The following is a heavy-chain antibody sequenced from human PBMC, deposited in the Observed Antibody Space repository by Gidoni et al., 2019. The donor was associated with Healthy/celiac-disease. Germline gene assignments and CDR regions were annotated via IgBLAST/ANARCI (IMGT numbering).Heavy chain of an antibody. CDR3: ASQFTY. J-gene: IGHJ4*02. Sequence: VPLVQSGAEVNTPGESLKLSCKGYGYSFTTYWLGWVRQLPGKGLEWMGIIYPGDSDTRYSPSFQGQVTISADKSISTAYLQWSSLKASDTAMYYCASQFTYWGQGTLVTVSS. V-gene: IGHV5-51*01. CDR1: GYSFTTYW. CDR2: IYPGDSDT.